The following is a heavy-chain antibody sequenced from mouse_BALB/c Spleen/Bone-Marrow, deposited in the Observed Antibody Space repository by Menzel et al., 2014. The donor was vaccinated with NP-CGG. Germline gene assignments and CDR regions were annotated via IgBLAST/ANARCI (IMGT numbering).Heavy chain of an antibody. CDR2: IYPGDGDT. CDR1: GYAFSSSW. V-gene: IGHV1-82*01. CDR3: ARPLNWDPYAMDY. Sequence: QVQLQQSGPELVKPGASVKISCKASGYAFSSSWMGWVKQRPGQGLEWIGRIYPGDGDTKYNGKFKGKATLTADKSSSTAYMQLSSLTSVDSAVYFCARPLNWDPYAMDYWGQGTSVTVSS. J-gene: IGHJ4*01. D-gene: IGHD4-1*02.